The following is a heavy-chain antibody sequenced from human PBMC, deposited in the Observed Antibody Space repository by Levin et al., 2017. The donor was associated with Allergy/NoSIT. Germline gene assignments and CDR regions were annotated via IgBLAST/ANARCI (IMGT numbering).Heavy chain of an antibody. V-gene: IGHV1-18*01. CDR2: ISGKNGNT. CDR1: GYTFTTYG. J-gene: IGHJ3*02. D-gene: IGHD3-10*01. Sequence: GESLKISCKASGYTFTTYGISWVRQAPGQGLEWMGWISGKNGNTNYAQKFQGRVAMATDTSTNTAHMQLWSLRSDDTAVYFCARVSGTVGGITQGSADAFDMWGQGTVVTVSS. CDR3: ARVSGTVGGITQGSADAFDM.